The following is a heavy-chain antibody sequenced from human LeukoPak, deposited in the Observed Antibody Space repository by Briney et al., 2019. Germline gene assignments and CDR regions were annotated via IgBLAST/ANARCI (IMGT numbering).Heavy chain of an antibody. J-gene: IGHJ5*02. CDR1: GFTFYSYG. CDR2: ISHDGSNI. Sequence: GGSLRLSCAASGFTFYSYGMHWVRQAPGKGLEWVAVISHDGSNIHYGDSVKGRFTISRDNSKNTLYLQMNSLRAEDTAVYYCAKDPYRVVVATGNYLDPWGQGILVTVSS. D-gene: IGHD2-15*01. CDR3: AKDPYRVVVATGNYLDP. V-gene: IGHV3-30*18.